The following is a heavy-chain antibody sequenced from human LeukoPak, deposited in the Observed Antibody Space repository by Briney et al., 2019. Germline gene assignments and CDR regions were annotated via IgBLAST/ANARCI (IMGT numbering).Heavy chain of an antibody. CDR3: ARDPPRHAQVPCY. V-gene: IGHV3-7*03. CDR2: IKQDGSEK. J-gene: IGHJ4*02. CDR1: GFTFGSYW. Sequence: GGSLRLSCATSGFTFGSYWMTWVRQPPGKGLEWVANIKQDGSEKNYVDSVKGRFTISRDNSKNSLYLQMNSLRAEDTAVYYCARDPPRHAQVPCYWGQGTRVTVSS.